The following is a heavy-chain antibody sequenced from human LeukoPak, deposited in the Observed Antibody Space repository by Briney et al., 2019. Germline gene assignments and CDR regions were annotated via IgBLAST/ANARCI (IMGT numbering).Heavy chain of an antibody. CDR3: AKDGVGYYGSGSYHY. J-gene: IGHJ4*02. V-gene: IGHV3-23*01. Sequence: RGCLRLSCAASGFTFSSYAMSWVRQAPGKGLEWVSAISGSGGSTYYADSVKGRFTISRDNSKNTLYLQMNSLRAEDTALYYCAKDGVGYYGSGSYHYWGQGTLVTVSS. D-gene: IGHD3-10*01. CDR2: ISGSGGST. CDR1: GFTFSSYA.